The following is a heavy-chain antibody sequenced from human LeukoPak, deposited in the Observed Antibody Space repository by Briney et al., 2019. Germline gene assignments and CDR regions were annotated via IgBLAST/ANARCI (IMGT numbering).Heavy chain of an antibody. V-gene: IGHV4-39*01. CDR2: LYYTGST. CDR3: ARQSPIDDFWSGYSSGSDY. Sequence: SETLSLTCTVSGCSITSNSYYWGWIRQPPGKGLEWFGSLYYTGSTYYNPSLKSRVTISVDTSKNQFSLKLNFVTAADTAVYYCARQSPIDDFWSGYSSGSDYWGQGTLVTVSS. D-gene: IGHD3-3*01. J-gene: IGHJ4*02. CDR1: GCSITSNSYY.